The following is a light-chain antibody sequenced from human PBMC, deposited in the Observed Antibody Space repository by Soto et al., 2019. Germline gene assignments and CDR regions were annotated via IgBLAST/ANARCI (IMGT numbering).Light chain of an antibody. CDR1: QSSSNY. J-gene: IGKJ1*01. Sequence: DIQMTQSPSSLAASVGDRVSITCRATQSSSNYLNWYQQKPGKAPKLLIYAASSLQSGVPSRFSGSGSGTDFTRTISSLQPEDFATYYCQQTKTFGQGTKVEIK. V-gene: IGKV1-39*01. CDR3: QQTKT. CDR2: AAS.